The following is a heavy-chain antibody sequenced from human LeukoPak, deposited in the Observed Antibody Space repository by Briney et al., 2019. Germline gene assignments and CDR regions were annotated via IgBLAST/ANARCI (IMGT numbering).Heavy chain of an antibody. J-gene: IGHJ4*02. CDR2: ISNSGGRT. V-gene: IGHV3-23*01. D-gene: IGHD5-12*01. Sequence: GGSLRLSCAASGFTFSSYAMSWVRQAPGKGLEWVSSISNSGGRTFYTDSVKGRFTISRDNSKITPYLQMNSLRAEDTAVYYCAKSYNGYESKPDYWGQGTLVTVSS. CDR1: GFTFSSYA. CDR3: AKSYNGYESKPDY.